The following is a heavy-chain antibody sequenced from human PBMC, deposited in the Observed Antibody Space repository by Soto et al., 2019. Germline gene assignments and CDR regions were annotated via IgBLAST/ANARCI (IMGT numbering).Heavy chain of an antibody. CDR2: ISYDGSNK. CDR1: GFTFSSYA. Sequence: PGGSLRLSCAASGFTFSSYAMHWVRQAPGKGLEWVAVISYDGSNKYYADSVKGRFTISRDNSKNTLYLQMNSLRAEDTAVYYCARGRCSGGSCYSYWFDPWGQGTQVTVSS. V-gene: IGHV3-30-3*01. CDR3: ARGRCSGGSCYSYWFDP. J-gene: IGHJ5*02. D-gene: IGHD2-15*01.